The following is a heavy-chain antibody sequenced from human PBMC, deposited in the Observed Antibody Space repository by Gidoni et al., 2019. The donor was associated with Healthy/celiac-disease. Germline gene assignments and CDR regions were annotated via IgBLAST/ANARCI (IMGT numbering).Heavy chain of an antibody. J-gene: IGHJ5*02. D-gene: IGHD6-6*01. V-gene: IGHV3-30*02. CDR1: GFTFSSYG. CDR2: IRYDGSNK. Sequence: QVQLVESGGGVVQPGGSLRLSCAASGFTFSSYGMHWVRQAPGKGLEWVAFIRYDGSNKYYADSVKGRFTISRDNSKNTLYLQMNSLRAEDTAVYYCAKDSSSSFGWFDPWGQGTLVTVSS. CDR3: AKDSSSSFGWFDP.